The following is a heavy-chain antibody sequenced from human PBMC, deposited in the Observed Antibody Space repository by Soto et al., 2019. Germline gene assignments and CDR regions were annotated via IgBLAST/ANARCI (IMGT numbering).Heavy chain of an antibody. CDR3: ARDRSMVRGVIRSAFDI. J-gene: IGHJ3*02. D-gene: IGHD3-10*01. Sequence: QPGGSLRLSCAASGFTFSSYGMHWVRQAPGKGLEWVAVISYDGSNKYYADSVKGRFTISRDNSKNTLYLQMNGLRVEDTAVYYCARDRSMVRGVIRSAFDIWGQGTMVTVSS. V-gene: IGHV3-30*03. CDR2: ISYDGSNK. CDR1: GFTFSSYG.